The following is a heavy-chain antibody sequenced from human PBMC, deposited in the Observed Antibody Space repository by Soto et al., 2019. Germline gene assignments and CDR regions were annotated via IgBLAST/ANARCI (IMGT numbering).Heavy chain of an antibody. D-gene: IGHD3-22*01. CDR1: GFMFNNYA. CDR3: AKGLYYYDSSGYRLFDY. V-gene: IGHV3-23*01. CDR2: VSVSGGTT. Sequence: GSLRLSCAASGFMFNNYAMSWVRQAPGKGLEWVSTVSVSGGTTYHADSLKGRFTISRDNSKKTVYLQMNRLRADDTAIYYCAKGLYYYDSSGYRLFDYWGPGTMVTVYS. J-gene: IGHJ4*02.